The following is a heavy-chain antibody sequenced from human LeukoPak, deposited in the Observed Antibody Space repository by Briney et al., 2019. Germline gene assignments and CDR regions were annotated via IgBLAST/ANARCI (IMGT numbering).Heavy chain of an antibody. J-gene: IGHJ6*03. D-gene: IGHD3-10*01. CDR3: ARGITMVRGVSYYYYYYMDV. V-gene: IGHV1-69*06. Sequence: SVKVSCKASGYTFTNYGISWVRQAPGQGLEWMGGIIPIFGTANYAQRFQGRVTITADKSTSTAYMELSSLRSEDTAVYYCARGITMVRGVSYYYYYYMDVWGKGTTVTVSS. CDR1: GYTFTNYG. CDR2: IIPIFGTA.